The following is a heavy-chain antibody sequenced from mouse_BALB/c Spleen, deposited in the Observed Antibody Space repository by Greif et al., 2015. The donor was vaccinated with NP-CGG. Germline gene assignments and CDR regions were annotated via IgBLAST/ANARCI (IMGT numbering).Heavy chain of an antibody. CDR3: TSVVRDFDY. CDR1: GFTFSNYW. V-gene: IGHV6-6*02. Sequence: EVKVVESGGGFVQPGGSMKLSCVASGFTFSNYWMNWVRQSPEKGLEWVAEIRLKSNNYATHYAESVKGRLTISRDDSKSSVYLQMNNLRAEDTGIYYCTSVVRDFDYWGQGTTLTVSS. J-gene: IGHJ2*01. CDR2: IRLKSNNYAT. D-gene: IGHD1-1*01.